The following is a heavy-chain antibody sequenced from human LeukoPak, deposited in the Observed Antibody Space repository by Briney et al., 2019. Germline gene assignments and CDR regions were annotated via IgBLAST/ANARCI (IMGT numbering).Heavy chain of an antibody. D-gene: IGHD2/OR15-2a*01. J-gene: IGHJ4*02. CDR2: INTDGSST. CDR1: GFTFSNAW. V-gene: IGHV3-74*01. CDR3: AREAPALYYFDY. Sequence: GGSLRLSCAASGFTFSNAWMSWVRQAPGKGLVWVARINTDGSSTSYADSVKGRFTIYRDNAKNTLYLQMNSLRAEDTAVYYCAREAPALYYFDYWGQGTLVTVSS.